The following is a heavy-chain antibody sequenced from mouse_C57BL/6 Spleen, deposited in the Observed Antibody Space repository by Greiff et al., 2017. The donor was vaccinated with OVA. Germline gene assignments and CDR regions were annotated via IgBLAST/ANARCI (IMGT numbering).Heavy chain of an antibody. Sequence: QVQLQQPGAELVRPGSSVKLSCKASGYTFTSYWMDWVKQRPGQGLEWIGNIYPSDSETHYNQKFKDKATLTVDKSSSTAYMQLSSLTSEDSAVYYCARKGTTVVAKDYYAMDYWGQGTSVTVTS. CDR2: IYPSDSET. CDR1: GYTFTSYW. CDR3: ARKGTTVVAKDYYAMDY. D-gene: IGHD1-1*01. V-gene: IGHV1-61*01. J-gene: IGHJ4*01.